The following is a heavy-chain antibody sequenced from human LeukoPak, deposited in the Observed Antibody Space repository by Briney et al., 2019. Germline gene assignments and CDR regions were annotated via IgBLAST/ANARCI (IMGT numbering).Heavy chain of an antibody. V-gene: IGHV4-59*01. CDR3: ARGEMATVFL. Sequence: SETLSLTCTVSGGSISSYYWSWVRQPPGKGLEWIGFVYYTGSINYSPSLKSRVTISIDPSKTQFSLRLNSVTAADTAVYFCARGEMATVFLWGQGTLVTVSS. CDR2: VYYTGSI. CDR1: GGSISSYY. J-gene: IGHJ4*02. D-gene: IGHD5-24*01.